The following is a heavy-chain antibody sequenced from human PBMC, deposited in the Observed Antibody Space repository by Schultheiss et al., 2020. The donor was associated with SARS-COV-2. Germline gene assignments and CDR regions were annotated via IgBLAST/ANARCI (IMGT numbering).Heavy chain of an antibody. CDR2: INHSGST. J-gene: IGHJ4*02. Sequence: SETLSLTCAVYGGSFSGYYWSWIRQPPGKGLEWIGEINHSGSTNYNPSLKSRVTISVDTSKNQFSLKLSSVTAADTAVYYCARHIAATKRSDYWGQGTLVTVSS. V-gene: IGHV4-34*01. CDR3: ARHIAATKRSDY. D-gene: IGHD6-13*01. CDR1: GGSFSGYY.